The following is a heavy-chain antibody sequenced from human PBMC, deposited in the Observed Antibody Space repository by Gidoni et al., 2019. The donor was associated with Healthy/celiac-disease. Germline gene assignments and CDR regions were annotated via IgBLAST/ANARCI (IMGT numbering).Heavy chain of an antibody. CDR3: ARVEMMSVADCTSCYQGWFDP. CDR1: GYTLPGYD. J-gene: IGHJ5*02. D-gene: IGHD2-2*01. Sequence: QVQLAQSGAEAKKPGASVRVCCKASGYTLPGYDKHRVRQAPGQRLEWMGWINPNSGGTNYAQKFQGRVTMTRDTSISTSYMERSRLGSDDTAVYYCARVEMMSVADCTSCYQGWFDPWGQGTLVHRLL. CDR2: INPNSGGT. V-gene: IGHV1-2*02.